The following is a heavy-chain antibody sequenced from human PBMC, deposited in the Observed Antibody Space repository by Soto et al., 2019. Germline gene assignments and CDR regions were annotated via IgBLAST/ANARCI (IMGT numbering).Heavy chain of an antibody. J-gene: IGHJ4*02. Sequence: QVQLVESGGGVVQPGRSLRLSCAASGFTFSSYAMHWARQAPGKGLERVAVISYDGSNKYYADSVKGRFTISRDNSKHTLDLQMHSRRAEATAVYYCARAEMATQKWESIGDYWGQGTLVTVSS. CDR3: ARAEMATQKWESIGDY. CDR2: ISYDGSNK. CDR1: GFTFSSYA. D-gene: IGHD5-12*01. V-gene: IGHV3-30-3*01.